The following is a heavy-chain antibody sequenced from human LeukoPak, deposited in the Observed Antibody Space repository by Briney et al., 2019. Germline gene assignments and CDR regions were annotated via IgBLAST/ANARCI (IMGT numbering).Heavy chain of an antibody. CDR3: ARGGSYFVH. Sequence: GGSLRLSCAASRFTFSTYSMTWVRQAPGKGLGWVSHISTSGSTINYADSVKGRFTISRDNAKNSLYLQMNSLRAEDTAVYYCARGGSYFVHWGQGTLVTVSS. J-gene: IGHJ4*02. V-gene: IGHV3-48*04. CDR2: ISTSGSTI. CDR1: RFTFSTYS. D-gene: IGHD3-16*01.